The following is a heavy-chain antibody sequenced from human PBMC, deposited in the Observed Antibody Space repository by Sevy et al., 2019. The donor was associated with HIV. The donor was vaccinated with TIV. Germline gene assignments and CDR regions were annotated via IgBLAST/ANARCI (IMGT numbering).Heavy chain of an antibody. D-gene: IGHD1-26*01. V-gene: IGHV3-9*01. CDR3: AKARVGATQSYYYCDCMDV. CDR2: ISWNSGSI. Sequence: GGSLSLSCAASGFTFDDYAMHWVRHAPGKGLEWVSGISWNSGSIGYADSVKGRFTISRDHAKNSLYLQMNSLRAEDTAVYYCAKARVGATQSYYYCDCMDVWGQGTTVTVSS. J-gene: IGHJ6*02. CDR1: GFTFDDYA.